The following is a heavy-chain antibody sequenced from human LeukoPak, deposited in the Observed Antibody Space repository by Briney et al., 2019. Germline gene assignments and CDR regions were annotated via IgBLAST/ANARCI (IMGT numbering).Heavy chain of an antibody. D-gene: IGHD3-10*01. CDR1: GFTFSSYS. Sequence: GGSLRLSCAASGFTFSSYSMNWVRQAPGKGLEWVSSISSSSSYIYYADSVKGRFTISRDNAKNSLYLQMNSLRAEDTAVYYCARDLWFGESNWNYFDYWGQGTLVTVSS. CDR2: ISSSSSYI. V-gene: IGHV3-21*01. J-gene: IGHJ4*02. CDR3: ARDLWFGESNWNYFDY.